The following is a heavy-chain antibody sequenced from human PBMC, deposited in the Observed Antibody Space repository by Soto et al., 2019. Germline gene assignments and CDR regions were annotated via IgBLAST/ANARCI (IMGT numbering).Heavy chain of an antibody. V-gene: IGHV3-23*04. CDR1: GFSFSNCW. CDR2: LGGSNSDT. D-gene: IGHD2-15*01. CDR3: AKDKVDHNSVWDPFDI. Sequence: EVQLVESGGGLVQPGGSLRLSCAASGFSFSNCWMHWVRQAPGMGLVWVSGLGGSNSDTHYAASVEGRFTVSRDNSKSTLFLQMNSLRVEDTAVYYCAKDKVDHNSVWDPFDIWGQGTLVTVSS. J-gene: IGHJ3*02.